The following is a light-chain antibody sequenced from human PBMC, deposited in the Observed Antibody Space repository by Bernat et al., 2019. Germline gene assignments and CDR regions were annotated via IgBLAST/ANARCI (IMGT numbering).Light chain of an antibody. J-gene: IGKJ5*01. Sequence: EIVLTQSPGTLSLSPGERATLSCRASQSVRSSYLAWYQQKPGQAPRPPIYGASTRAPGIPDRFSGSGSGTDFTLTISRLEPEDFAVYYCQQYGNSPITFGQGTRLEV. CDR2: GAS. V-gene: IGKV3-20*01. CDR3: QQYGNSPIT. CDR1: QSVRSSY.